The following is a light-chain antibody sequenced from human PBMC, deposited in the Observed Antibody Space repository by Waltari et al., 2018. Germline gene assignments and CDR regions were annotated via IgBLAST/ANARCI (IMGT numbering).Light chain of an antibody. J-gene: IGKJ1*01. CDR3: QQRHWPWT. V-gene: IGKV3-11*01. CDR2: NTS. CDR1: QNIGNW. Sequence: IVLTQFPSTLSLSPGERATLSCGASQNIGNWLAWYQQKPGQAPRLLIYNTSNRATGIPARFSGGGSGTDFTLTISSLEPEDSAVYYCQQRHWPWTFGQGTKVEIK.